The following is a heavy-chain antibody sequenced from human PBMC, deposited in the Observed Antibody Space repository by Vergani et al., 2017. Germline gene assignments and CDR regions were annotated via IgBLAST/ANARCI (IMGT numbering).Heavy chain of an antibody. CDR1: GFTFSSYE. Sequence: EVQLVESGGGLVQPGGSLRLSCAASGFTFSSYEMNWVRQAPGKGLEWVSYISSRGSTLYYADSVKGRFTISRDNAKNSLYLQMNSLRAEATAVYYCARGHEGYFDYWGQGTLVTVSS. CDR2: ISSRGSTL. J-gene: IGHJ4*02. V-gene: IGHV3-48*03. CDR3: ARGHEGYFDY.